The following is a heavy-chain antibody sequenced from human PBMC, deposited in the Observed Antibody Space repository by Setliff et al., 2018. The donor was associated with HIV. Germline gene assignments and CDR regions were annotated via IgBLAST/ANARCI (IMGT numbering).Heavy chain of an antibody. D-gene: IGHD6-19*01. CDR1: GGSMNIHY. Sequence: PSETLSLTCTVSGGSMNIHYWSWVRQPPGKRLEWIGYIYSNGGTAYNPSLKSRVTISVDTSKNQFSLKLTSVTIADTAVYYCARFTSGWYGQYWGQGTLVTVSS. V-gene: IGHV4-59*11. CDR2: IYSNGGT. CDR3: ARFTSGWYGQY. J-gene: IGHJ4*02.